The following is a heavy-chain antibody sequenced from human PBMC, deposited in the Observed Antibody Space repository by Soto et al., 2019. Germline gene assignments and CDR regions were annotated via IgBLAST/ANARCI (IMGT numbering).Heavy chain of an antibody. Sequence: GGSLRLSCAASGFTFSSYSMNWVRQAPGKGLEWVSAISGSGGSTYYADSVKGRFTISRDNSKNTLYLQMNSLRAEDTAVYYCAKGRQLVHDAFDIWGQGTMVTVSS. CDR2: ISGSGGST. D-gene: IGHD6-6*01. V-gene: IGHV3-23*01. CDR1: GFTFSSYS. J-gene: IGHJ3*02. CDR3: AKGRQLVHDAFDI.